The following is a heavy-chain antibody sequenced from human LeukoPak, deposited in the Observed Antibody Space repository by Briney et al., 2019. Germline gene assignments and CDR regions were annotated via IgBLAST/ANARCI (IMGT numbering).Heavy chain of an antibody. CDR2: IKQDGSEK. J-gene: IGHJ4*02. D-gene: IGHD4-23*01. V-gene: IGHV3-7*05. CDR3: ARARYGCNAVDY. CDR1: GFTFSDYC. Sequence: PGRSLRLSCAASGFTFSDYCMTWVRQAPGKGLEWVANIKQDGSEKNFVDSVKGRFTISRDNAKSSLYLQMNSLRAEDTAVCYCARARYGCNAVDYWGQGTLVTVSS.